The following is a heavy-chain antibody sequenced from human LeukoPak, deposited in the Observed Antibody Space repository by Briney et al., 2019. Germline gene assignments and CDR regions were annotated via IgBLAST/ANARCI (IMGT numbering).Heavy chain of an antibody. CDR2: IYYSGST. V-gene: IGHV4-59*01. D-gene: IGHD1-26*01. J-gene: IGHJ5*02. CDR1: GGSISSYY. Sequence: SETLSLTCTVSGGSISSYYWSWIRQPPGKGLEWIGYIYYSGSTNYNPSLKSRVTISVDTSKNQFSLKLSSVTAADTAVYYCARVFRKWELPRPQQNNWFDPWGQGTLVTVSS. CDR3: ARVFRKWELPRPQQNNWFDP.